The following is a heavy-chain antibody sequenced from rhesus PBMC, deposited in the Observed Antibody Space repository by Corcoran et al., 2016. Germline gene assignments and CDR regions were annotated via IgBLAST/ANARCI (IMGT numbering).Heavy chain of an antibody. CDR3: GRHLGSKYFAF. J-gene: IGHJ1*01. CDR1: GDSISSSDW. V-gene: IGHV4-65*02. CDR2: IGGSNGAT. D-gene: IGHD2-15*01. Sequence: QLQLRESGPGLVKPLETLSLTCAVSGDSISSSDWWNWIRQPPGKGLEWIGDIGGSNGATQDNVSLRGRPTNSKDTPNNQLSLKLRSVTAADTAIYYCGRHLGSKYFAFWGQGALVTVSS.